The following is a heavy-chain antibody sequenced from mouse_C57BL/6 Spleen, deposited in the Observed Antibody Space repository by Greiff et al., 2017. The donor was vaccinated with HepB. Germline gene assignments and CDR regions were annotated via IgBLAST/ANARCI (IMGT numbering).Heavy chain of an antibody. CDR3: ARNYNGSSPGFAY. CDR2: IDPSDSYT. J-gene: IGHJ3*01. V-gene: IGHV1-69*01. Sequence: QVQLQQPGAELVMPGASVKLSCKASGYTFTSYWMHWVKQRPGQGLEWIGEIDPSDSYTNYNQKFKGKSTLTVDKSSSTAYMQLSSLTSEDSAVYYCARNYNGSSPGFAYWGQGTRVTVSA. CDR1: GYTFTSYW. D-gene: IGHD1-1*01.